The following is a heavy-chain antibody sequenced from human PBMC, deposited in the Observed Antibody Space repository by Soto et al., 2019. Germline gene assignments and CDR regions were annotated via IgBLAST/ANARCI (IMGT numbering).Heavy chain of an antibody. V-gene: IGHV5-51*01. J-gene: IGHJ6*02. Sequence: VASLKISCNGAGYSFTGYWIGWVGQMPWKGLEWMGIIYPGDSDTRYSPSFQGQVTISADKSISTAYLQWSSLKASDTAMYYCASHEGQLVNYYYYGMDVWGQGTTVTVSS. CDR2: IYPGDSDT. D-gene: IGHD6-6*01. CDR1: GYSFTGYW. CDR3: ASHEGQLVNYYYYGMDV.